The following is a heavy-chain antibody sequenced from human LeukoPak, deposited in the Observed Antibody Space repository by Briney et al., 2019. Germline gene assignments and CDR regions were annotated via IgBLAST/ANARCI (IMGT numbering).Heavy chain of an antibody. Sequence: GGSLRLSCPASGFTFSSYSMNWVRQAPGKGLEWVSYISSSSSTIYYADSVKGRFTISRDNAKNSLYLQMNSLRAEDTAVYYCASDWGVRYYYYMDVWGKGTTVTVSS. J-gene: IGHJ6*03. CDR3: ASDWGVRYYYYMDV. D-gene: IGHD3-16*01. CDR1: GFTFSSYS. V-gene: IGHV3-48*01. CDR2: ISSSSSTI.